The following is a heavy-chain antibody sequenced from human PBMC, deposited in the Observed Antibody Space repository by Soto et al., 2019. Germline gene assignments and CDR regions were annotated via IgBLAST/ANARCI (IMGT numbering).Heavy chain of an antibody. D-gene: IGHD3-9*01. V-gene: IGHV3-23*01. CDR2: ISNSFSEGNT. J-gene: IGHJ4*02. Sequence: EVQLLESGGRLVHPGGSLRLSCAASGFTFNNYAMNWVRQAPGKGLEWVSAISNSFSEGNTHYADSVKGRFTISRDNDKNTVFLEMNSLRVEDTAVYYCATSFRYFDNWGQGTRVTVSS. CDR1: GFTFNNYA. CDR3: ATSFRYFDN.